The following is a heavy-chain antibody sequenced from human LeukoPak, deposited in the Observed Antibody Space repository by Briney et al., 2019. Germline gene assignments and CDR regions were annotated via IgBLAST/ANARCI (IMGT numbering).Heavy chain of an antibody. Sequence: PGRSLRLSCAASGFTFDDYAMHWVRQAPGKGLEWVSGISGRGDRTYYADSVKGRFTISRDNSKNTLYLQMNSLRAEDTAVYYCAKRKGGLRDPDYWGQGTLVTVSP. V-gene: IGHV3-23*01. D-gene: IGHD3-16*01. CDR3: AKRKGGLRDPDY. J-gene: IGHJ4*02. CDR2: ISGRGDRT. CDR1: GFTFDDYA.